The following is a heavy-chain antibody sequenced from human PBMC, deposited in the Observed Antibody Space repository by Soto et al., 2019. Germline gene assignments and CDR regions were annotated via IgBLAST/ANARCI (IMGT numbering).Heavy chain of an antibody. D-gene: IGHD3-3*01. J-gene: IGHJ6*03. Sequence: VKVSCTASGYTFTIYHIKWVRQATGQGLERMGWMNPNSGNTGYAQKFQGRVTMTRNTSISTAYMELSSLRSEDTAVYYCERRNRYYDFWSGINYYYYYMDVWGKGTPVTVSS. CDR2: MNPNSGNT. CDR1: GYTFTIYH. CDR3: ERRNRYYDFWSGINYYYYYMDV. V-gene: IGHV1-8*01.